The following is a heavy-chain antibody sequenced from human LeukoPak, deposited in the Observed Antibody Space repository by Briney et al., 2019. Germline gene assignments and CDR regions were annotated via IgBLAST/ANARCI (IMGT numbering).Heavy chain of an antibody. CDR2: FDPEDGET. CDR3: ATDRVRGVINSTDY. V-gene: IGHV1-24*01. J-gene: IGHJ4*02. D-gene: IGHD3-10*01. CDR1: GDTLTELS. Sequence: GASVKVSCKVSGDTLTELSMHWVRQAPGKGLEWMGGFDPEDGETIYAQKFQGRVTMTEDTSTDTAYMELSSLRSEDTAVYYCATDRVRGVINSTDYWGQGTLVTVSS.